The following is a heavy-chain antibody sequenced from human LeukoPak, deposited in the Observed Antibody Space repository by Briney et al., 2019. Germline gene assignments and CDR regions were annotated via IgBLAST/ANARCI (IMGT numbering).Heavy chain of an antibody. J-gene: IGHJ4*02. D-gene: IGHD3-3*01. CDR3: AKIRRSIFGVVEYYFDY. CDR1: GGTFSSYA. Sequence: ASVKVSCKASGGTFSSYAISWVRQAPGQGLEWMGGIIPIFGTANYAQKFQGRVTITADKSTSTAYMELSSLRSEDTAVYYCAKIRRSIFGVVEYYFDYWGQGTLVTVSS. CDR2: IIPIFGTA. V-gene: IGHV1-69*06.